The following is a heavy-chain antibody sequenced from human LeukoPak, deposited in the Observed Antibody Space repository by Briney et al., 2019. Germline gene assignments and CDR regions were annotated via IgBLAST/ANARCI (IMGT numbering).Heavy chain of an antibody. Sequence: SVKVSCKASGGTFSSYAISWVRQAPGQGLEWMGRTIPILGIANYAQKFQGRVTITADKSTSTAYMELSSLRSEDTAVYYCARVSPYGSGSPIDYWGQGTLVTVSS. D-gene: IGHD3-10*01. CDR2: TIPILGIA. J-gene: IGHJ4*02. CDR3: ARVSPYGSGSPIDY. V-gene: IGHV1-69*04. CDR1: GGTFSSYA.